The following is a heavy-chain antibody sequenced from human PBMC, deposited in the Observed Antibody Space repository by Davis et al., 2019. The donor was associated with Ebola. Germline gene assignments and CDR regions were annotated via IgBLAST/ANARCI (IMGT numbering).Heavy chain of an antibody. CDR2: ISGSGGST. CDR3: AVSRYQLLRYGMDV. CDR1: GFTFSNAW. J-gene: IGHJ6*02. D-gene: IGHD2-2*01. V-gene: IGHV3-23*01. Sequence: GESLKISCAASGFTFSNAWMSWVRQAPGKGLEWVSAISGSGGSTYYADSVKGRFTISRDNSKNTLYLQMNSLRAEDTAVYYCAVSRYQLLRYGMDVWGQGTTVTVSS.